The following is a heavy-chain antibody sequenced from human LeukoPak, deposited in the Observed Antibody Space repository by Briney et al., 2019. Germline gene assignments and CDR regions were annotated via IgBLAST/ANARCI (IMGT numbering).Heavy chain of an antibody. J-gene: IGHJ4*02. Sequence: GGSLRLSCAASGFTFRSYWMSWVRQAPGKGLEWVANIKEDGSEKYYVDSVRGRFTISRDNTKNLLYLQMSSLRAEDTAVYYCATDRGWRTSGYYLYYFEYWGQGTLVTFSS. D-gene: IGHD3-3*01. CDR2: IKEDGSEK. CDR3: ATDRGWRTSGYYLYYFEY. V-gene: IGHV3-7*01. CDR1: GFTFRSYW.